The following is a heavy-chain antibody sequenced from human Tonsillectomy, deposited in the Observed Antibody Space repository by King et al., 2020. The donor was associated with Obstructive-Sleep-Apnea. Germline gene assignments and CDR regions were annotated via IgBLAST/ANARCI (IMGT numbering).Heavy chain of an antibody. CDR1: GGTFCNSA. D-gene: IGHD3-16*01. CDR3: AAQGGQGNAFDI. CDR2: IVVDSGNK. J-gene: IGHJ3*02. V-gene: IGHV1-58*01. Sequence: QLVQSGPEVKTPGTSVKVSCKASGGTFCNSALHWGRQARGKSLEWIGWIVVDSGNKKFAPGFQGRGTSTRDLSTSTAYMELSSLTSEDTAVYYCAAQGGQGNAFDILGQGTMVTVSS.